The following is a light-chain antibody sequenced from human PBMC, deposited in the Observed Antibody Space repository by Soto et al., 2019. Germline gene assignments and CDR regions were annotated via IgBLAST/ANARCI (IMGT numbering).Light chain of an antibody. Sequence: EIVLTQSPGTLSLSPGDRATLSCWASQSVSSSYLAWYQQKPGQAPRLLIYGASSRATGIPDRFSGSGSGTDFTLTISRLEPEDFALYYCQQYGSSPLTFGGGTKVEIK. CDR2: GAS. J-gene: IGKJ4*01. V-gene: IGKV3-20*01. CDR3: QQYGSSPLT. CDR1: QSVSSSY.